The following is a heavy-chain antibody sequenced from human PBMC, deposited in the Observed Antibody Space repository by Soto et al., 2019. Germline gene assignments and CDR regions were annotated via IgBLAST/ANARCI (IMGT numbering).Heavy chain of an antibody. CDR2: INPNSGGT. CDR3: AIRAGTTYRSGGLGRAFDI. J-gene: IGHJ3*02. Sequence: ASVKVSCKASGYTFTGYYMHWVRQAPGQGLEWMGWINPNSGGTNYAQKYQGWVTMTRDTSISTAYMELSRLRSDDTAVYYCAIRAGTTYRSGGLGRAFDIWGQGTMVTVSS. V-gene: IGHV1-2*04. CDR1: GYTFTGYY. D-gene: IGHD1-1*01.